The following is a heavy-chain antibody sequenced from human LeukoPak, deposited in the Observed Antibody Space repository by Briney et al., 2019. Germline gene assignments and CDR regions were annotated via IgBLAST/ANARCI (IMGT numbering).Heavy chain of an antibody. V-gene: IGHV4-59*01. CDR1: GGSISSYY. Sequence: SETLSLTCTVSGGSISSYYWSWIRQPPAKGLEWIGYIYYSGSTNYNPSLKSRVTISVDTSKNQFSLKLSSVTAADTAVYYCARGGRRLDYWGQGTLVTVSS. D-gene: IGHD1-26*01. CDR2: IYYSGST. CDR3: ARGGRRLDY. J-gene: IGHJ4*02.